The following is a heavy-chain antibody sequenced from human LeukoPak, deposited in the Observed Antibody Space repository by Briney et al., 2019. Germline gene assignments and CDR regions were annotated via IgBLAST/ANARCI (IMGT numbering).Heavy chain of an antibody. V-gene: IGHV3-48*02. J-gene: IGHJ4*02. Sequence: GGSLRLSCAASGFTFSSYSMSWVRQAPGKGLEWISYISSSSTIYYADSVKGRFTISRDNAKNSLYLQMNSLRDEDTAVYYCARDNYASGNYYSPIDYWGQGTLVTVSS. CDR3: ARDNYASGNYYSPIDY. CDR1: GFTFSSYS. CDR2: ISSSSTI. D-gene: IGHD3-10*01.